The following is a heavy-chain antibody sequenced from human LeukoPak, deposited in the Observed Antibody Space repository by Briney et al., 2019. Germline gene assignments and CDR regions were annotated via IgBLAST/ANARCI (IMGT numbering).Heavy chain of an antibody. J-gene: IGHJ4*02. CDR1: EFTFSSYS. Sequence: GGSLRLSCAASEFTFSSYSMKWVRQAPGKGLEGVSSISSSSSYIYYADSVKGRFAISRDNAKNSLYLQLNSLRAEDTAVYYCARGGYDFWSGYPYYFDYWGQGTLVTVSS. CDR2: ISSSSSYI. V-gene: IGHV3-21*01. D-gene: IGHD3-3*01. CDR3: ARGGYDFWSGYPYYFDY.